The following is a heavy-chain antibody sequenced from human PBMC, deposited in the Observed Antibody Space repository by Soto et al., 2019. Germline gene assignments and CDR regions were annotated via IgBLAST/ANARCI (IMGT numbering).Heavy chain of an antibody. V-gene: IGHV3-23*01. J-gene: IGHJ6*02. CDR3: AKAEDLGFLEWLLYGMAV. CDR2: ISGSGGST. Sequence: GGSLRLSCAASGFTFSSYAMSWVRQAPGKGLEWVSAISGSGGSTYYADSVKGRFTISRDNSKNTLYLQMNSLRAEDTAVYYCAKAEDLGFLEWLLYGMAVWGQGTTVTVSS. CDR1: GFTFSSYA. D-gene: IGHD3-3*01.